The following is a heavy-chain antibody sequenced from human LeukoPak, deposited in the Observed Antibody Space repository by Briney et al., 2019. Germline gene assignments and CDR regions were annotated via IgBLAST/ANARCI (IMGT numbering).Heavy chain of an antibody. CDR2: INHSGST. V-gene: IGHV4-34*01. CDR1: VGSFSGYY. CDR3: ARGNLSIAARPKTYFDY. J-gene: IGHJ4*02. Sequence: SETLSLTCAVYVGSFSGYYCSWIRQPPGKGLEWIGEINHSGSTNYNPSLKSRVTISVDTSKNQFSLKLSSVTAADTAVYYCARGNLSIAARPKTYFDYWGQGNLVTVSS. D-gene: IGHD6-6*01.